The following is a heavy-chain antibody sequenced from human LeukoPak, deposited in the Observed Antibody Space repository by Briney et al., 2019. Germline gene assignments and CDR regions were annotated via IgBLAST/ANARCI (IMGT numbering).Heavy chain of an antibody. CDR3: VREVSAYGMDV. CDR2: IYYSGST. V-gene: IGHV4-59*01. J-gene: IGHJ6*02. Sequence: SETLSLTCTVSGGSISSYYWSWIRQPPGKGLEWIGYIYYSGSTNYNPSLKSRVTIPVDTSKNQFSLKLSSVTAADTAVYYSVREVSAYGMDVWGQGTTVTVSS. CDR1: GGSISSYY. D-gene: IGHD1-14*01.